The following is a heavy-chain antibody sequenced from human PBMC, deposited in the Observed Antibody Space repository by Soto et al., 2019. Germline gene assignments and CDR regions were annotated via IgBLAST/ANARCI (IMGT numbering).Heavy chain of an antibody. J-gene: IGHJ6*02. D-gene: IGHD6-13*01. CDR2: ISAYNGNT. CDR3: ARFYIAAAGTFAGYYYYGMDV. V-gene: IGHV1-18*01. CDR1: GYTFTSYG. Sequence: ASVKVSCKASGYTFTSYGISWVRQAPGQGLEWMGWISAYNGNTNYAQKLQGRVTMTTDTSTSTAYMELRSLRSDDTAVYYCARFYIAAAGTFAGYYYYGMDVWGQGTTVTSP.